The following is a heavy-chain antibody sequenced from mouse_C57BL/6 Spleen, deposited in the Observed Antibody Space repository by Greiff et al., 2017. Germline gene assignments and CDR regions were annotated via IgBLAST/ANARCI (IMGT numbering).Heavy chain of an antibody. CDR3: ARVDYGNYGYFDV. V-gene: IGHV1-52*01. CDR2: IDPSDSET. Sequence: QVQLQQPGAELVRPGSSVKLSCKASGYTFTSYWMHWVKQRPIQGLEWIGNIDPSDSETHYNQKFKDKATLTVDKSSSTAYMQLSSLTSEDSAVYYCARVDYGNYGYFDVWGTGTTVTVSS. CDR1: GYTFTSYW. J-gene: IGHJ1*03. D-gene: IGHD2-1*01.